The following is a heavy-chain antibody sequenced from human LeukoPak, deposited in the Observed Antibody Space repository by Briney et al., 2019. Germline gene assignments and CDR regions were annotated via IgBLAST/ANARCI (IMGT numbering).Heavy chain of an antibody. D-gene: IGHD1-1*01. CDR1: GYTFTSYD. V-gene: IGHV1-8*03. CDR3: ARGTTYNWNDYYYMDV. J-gene: IGHJ6*03. Sequence: ASVKVSCKASGYTFTSYDINWVRQATGQGLEWMGWMNPNSGNTGYAQKFQGRVTTTRNTSISTAYMELSSLRSEDTAVYYCARGTTYNWNDYYYMDVWGKGTTVTISS. CDR2: MNPNSGNT.